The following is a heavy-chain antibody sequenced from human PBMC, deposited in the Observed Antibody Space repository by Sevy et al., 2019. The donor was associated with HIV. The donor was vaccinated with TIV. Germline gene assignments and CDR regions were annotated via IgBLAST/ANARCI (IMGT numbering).Heavy chain of an antibody. V-gene: IGHV4-59*01. CDR1: GISISNYY. J-gene: IGHJ4*02. CDR3: ARGGPNQQQLDYFDA. CDR2: IYYTGSS. D-gene: IGHD6-13*01. Sequence: SETLSLTCTVSGISISNYYWTWIRQPPGKGLEWIGSIYYTGSSDSNPSLKSRVTTSVDTSKNQFSLKLSSVTAADTVIYYCARGGPNQQQLDYFDAWGQGILVTVSS.